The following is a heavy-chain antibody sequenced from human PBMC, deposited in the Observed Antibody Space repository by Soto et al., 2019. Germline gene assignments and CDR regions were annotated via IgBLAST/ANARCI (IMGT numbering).Heavy chain of an antibody. J-gene: IGHJ3*01. CDR1: GFIFSDFC. V-gene: IGHV3-30*18. CDR2: ISYDGNNK. D-gene: IGHD5-18*01. Sequence: GGSLRLSCEASGFIFSDFCMHLVRQAPGKGLEWVSVISYDGNNKYYAQSVKGRFTISRDNSKNTLFLKMDSLRPEDTAVYHCVKGDLDTAVVNSPDAFDFWGTGKMVTVSS. CDR3: VKGDLDTAVVNSPDAFDF.